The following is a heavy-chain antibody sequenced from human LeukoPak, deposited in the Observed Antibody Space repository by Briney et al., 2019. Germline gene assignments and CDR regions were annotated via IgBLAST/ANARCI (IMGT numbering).Heavy chain of an antibody. J-gene: IGHJ4*02. V-gene: IGHV3-74*01. D-gene: IGHD3-9*01. CDR3: ARAVTGYSDY. Sequence: GGSLRLSCAASGFSVSSYWMHWVRQAPGKGLVWVSRINSDGSSTSYADSVKGRFTISRDNAMNTLYLQMNSLRAEDTAVYYCARAVTGYSDYWGQGTLVTVSS. CDR1: GFSVSSYW. CDR2: INSDGSST.